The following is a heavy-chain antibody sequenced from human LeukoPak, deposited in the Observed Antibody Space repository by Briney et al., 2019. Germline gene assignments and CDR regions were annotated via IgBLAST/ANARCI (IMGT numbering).Heavy chain of an antibody. V-gene: IGHV4-39*07. CDR1: GGSISSSSYY. J-gene: IGHJ5*02. CDR2: IYYSGST. CDR3: ARDPHKDIVVVVAATPWFDP. Sequence: PSETLSLTCTVSGGSISSSSYYWGWIRQPPGKGLEWIGSIYYSGSTYYNPSLKSRVTISVDTSKNQFSLKLSSVTAADTAVYYCARDPHKDIVVVVAATPWFDPWGQGTLVTVSS. D-gene: IGHD2-15*01.